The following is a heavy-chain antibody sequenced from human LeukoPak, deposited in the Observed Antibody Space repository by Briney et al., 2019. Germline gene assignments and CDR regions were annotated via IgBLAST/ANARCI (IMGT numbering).Heavy chain of an antibody. V-gene: IGHV4-34*01. CDR1: GGSFSGYY. CDR2: INHSGST. Sequence: LETLSLTCAVYGGSFSGYYWSWIRQPPRKGLEWIGEINHSGSTNYNPSLKSRVTISVDTSKNQFSLKLSSVTAADTAVYYCARLIMITFGGVIVYWGNWFDPWGQGTLVTVSS. J-gene: IGHJ5*02. CDR3: ARLIMITFGGVIVYWGNWFDP. D-gene: IGHD3-16*02.